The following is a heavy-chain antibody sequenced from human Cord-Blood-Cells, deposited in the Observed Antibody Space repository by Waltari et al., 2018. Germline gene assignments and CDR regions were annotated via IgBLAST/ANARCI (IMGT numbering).Heavy chain of an antibody. D-gene: IGHD1-1*01. V-gene: IGHV4-34*01. CDR2: INHSGST. J-gene: IGHJ4*02. CDR1: GGSFSGYY. Sequence: QVQLQQWGAGLLKPSETLSLTCAVYGGSFSGYYWSWIRQPPGKGLEWIGEINHSGSTNYNPALNSRVTISVDTSKNQFSLKLSSVTAADTAVYYCARGRVDWIFDYWCQGTLVTVSS. CDR3: ARGRVDWIFDY.